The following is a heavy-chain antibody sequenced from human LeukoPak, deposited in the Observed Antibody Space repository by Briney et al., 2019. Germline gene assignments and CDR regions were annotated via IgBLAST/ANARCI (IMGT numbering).Heavy chain of an antibody. J-gene: IGHJ4*02. CDR2: IYSGGST. CDR1: GFTVSSNY. Sequence: PGGSLRLSCAASGFTVSSNYMSWVRQAPGKGLEWVSVIYSGGSTYYADSVKGRFTISRDNSKNTLYLQMNSLRAENTAVYYCAKGGLRFLEWLPTDYWGQGTLVTVSS. V-gene: IGHV3-66*01. D-gene: IGHD3-3*01. CDR3: AKGGLRFLEWLPTDY.